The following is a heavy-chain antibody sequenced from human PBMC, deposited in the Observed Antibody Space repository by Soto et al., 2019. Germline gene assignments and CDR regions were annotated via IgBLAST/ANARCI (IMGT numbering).Heavy chain of an antibody. V-gene: IGHV3-11*01. CDR3: ARLNDFGPLRGHFDL. D-gene: IGHD1-1*01. J-gene: IGHJ3*01. CDR1: GFTLSDYY. CDR2: ISTSDITI. Sequence: GGSLRRSCAASGFTLSDYYMAWIRQAPGKGLEWVSYISTSDITIYYPDSVKGRFTISRDNSKTFLYMQMNSLGAQDTAVFYCARLNDFGPLRGHFDLWGQGTMVTVS.